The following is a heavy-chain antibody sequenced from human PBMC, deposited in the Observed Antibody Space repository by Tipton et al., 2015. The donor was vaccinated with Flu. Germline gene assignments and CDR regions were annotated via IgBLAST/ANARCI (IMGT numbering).Heavy chain of an antibody. Sequence: TLSLTCAVSGYSISSGYYWGWVRQPPGKGLEWIGTIYHSGSTYYNPSLKSRLTISVGTSKNQFSLKLSSVTAADTAVYYCARHTGDSVRGIIDYWGQGTLVTVSS. CDR3: ARHTGDSVRGIIDY. V-gene: IGHV4-38-2*01. CDR2: IYHSGST. CDR1: GYSISSGYY. D-gene: IGHD3-10*02. J-gene: IGHJ4*02.